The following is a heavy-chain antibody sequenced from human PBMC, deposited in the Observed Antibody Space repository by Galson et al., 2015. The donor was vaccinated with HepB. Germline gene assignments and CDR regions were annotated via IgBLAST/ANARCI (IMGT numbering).Heavy chain of an antibody. CDR2: IYYSGST. CDR3: ARHVRANMIVGAITWYFDL. Sequence: ETLSLTCTVSGGSISSSSYYWGWIRQPPGKGLEWIGSIYYSGSTYYNPSLKSRVTISVDTSKNQFSLKLSSVTAADTTVYYCARHVRANMIVGAITWYFDLWGRGTLVTVSS. CDR1: GGSISSSSYY. V-gene: IGHV4-39*01. J-gene: IGHJ2*01. D-gene: IGHD1-26*01.